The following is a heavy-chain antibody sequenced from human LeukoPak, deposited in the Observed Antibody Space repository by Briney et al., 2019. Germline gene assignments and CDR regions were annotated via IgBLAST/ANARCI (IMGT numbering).Heavy chain of an antibody. D-gene: IGHD3-3*01. CDR2: IYYSGNT. V-gene: IGHV4-59*01. CDR3: ARASSWSGYYELGY. Sequence: SETLSLTCTVSGGSISSYYWSWIRQPPGKGLEWIGYIYYSGNTNYNPSLKSRVTISVDTSKNQFSLKLSSVTAADTAVYYCARASSWSGYYELGYWGQGTLVTVSS. J-gene: IGHJ4*02. CDR1: GGSISSYY.